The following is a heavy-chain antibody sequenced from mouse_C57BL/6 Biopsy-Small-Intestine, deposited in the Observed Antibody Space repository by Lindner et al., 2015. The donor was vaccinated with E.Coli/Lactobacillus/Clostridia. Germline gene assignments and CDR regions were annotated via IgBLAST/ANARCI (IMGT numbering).Heavy chain of an antibody. CDR3: ASDTTSSGYYYYGMDV. CDR1: GGTFSSYT. D-gene: IGHD1-1*01. J-gene: IGHJ1*01. V-gene: IGHV1-4*01. Sequence: SVKVSCKASGGTFSSYTISWVRQAPGQGLEWMGRIIPIFGIANYAQKFQGRVTITADKSTSTAYMELSSLRSEDTAVYYCASDTTSSGYYYYGMDVWGQGTTVTVSS. CDR2: IIPIFGIA.